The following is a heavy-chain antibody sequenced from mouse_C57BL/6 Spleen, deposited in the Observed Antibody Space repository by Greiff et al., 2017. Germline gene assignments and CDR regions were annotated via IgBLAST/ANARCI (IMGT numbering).Heavy chain of an antibody. CDR2: IDPSDSYT. V-gene: IGHV1-50*01. CDR3: ARSKLDY. CDR1: GYTFTSYW. Sequence: VQLQQPGAELVKPGASVKLSCKASGYTFTSYWMQWVKQRPGQGLAWIGEIDPSDSYTNYNQKFKGKATLTVDTSSSTAYMQLSSLTSEDSAVYYCARSKLDYWSQGTTLAVSS. J-gene: IGHJ2*01.